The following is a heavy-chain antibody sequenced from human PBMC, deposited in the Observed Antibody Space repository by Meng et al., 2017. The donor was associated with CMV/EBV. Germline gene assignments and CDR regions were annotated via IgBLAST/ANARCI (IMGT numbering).Heavy chain of an antibody. CDR2: LIPIFRTA. CDR3: ARGNDFWSGPGQYYYSGLDV. D-gene: IGHD3-3*01. Sequence: SVKVSCKASGGTFSSYGITWVRQAPGRGLEWVGGLIPIFRTANYAQKLQGRVTITSDESTSTAYMELSSLRSEDTAVYYCARGNDFWSGPGQYYYSGLDVWGQGTTVTVSS. V-gene: IGHV1-69*13. J-gene: IGHJ6*02. CDR1: GGTFSSYG.